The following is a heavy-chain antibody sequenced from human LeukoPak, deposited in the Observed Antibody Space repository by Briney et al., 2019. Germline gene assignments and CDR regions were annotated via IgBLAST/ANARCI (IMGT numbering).Heavy chain of an antibody. J-gene: IGHJ4*02. CDR1: GFTFSSYA. Sequence: GGSLRLSCAASGFTFSSYAMSWVRQAPGKGLEWVSAISGSGGSTYYADSVKGRFTISRDNAKNSLYLQMNSLRAEDTAVYYCARPDGTGVDYWGQGTLVTVSS. D-gene: IGHD1-14*01. CDR3: ARPDGTGVDY. CDR2: ISGSGGST. V-gene: IGHV3-23*01.